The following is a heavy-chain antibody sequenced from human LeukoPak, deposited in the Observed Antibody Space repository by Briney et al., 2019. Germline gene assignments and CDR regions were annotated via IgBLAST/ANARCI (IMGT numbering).Heavy chain of an antibody. Sequence: PGGSLRLSCAASGFTFDDYAMHWVRQAPGKGLEWVSLISGGGGSTYYADSVKGRFTISRDNSKNSLYLQMNSLRTEDTALYYCAKDEGGAWDIVVVEGRQFDYWGQGTLVTVSS. CDR2: ISGGGGST. J-gene: IGHJ4*02. D-gene: IGHD2-15*01. V-gene: IGHV3-43*02. CDR3: AKDEGGAWDIVVVEGRQFDY. CDR1: GFTFDDYA.